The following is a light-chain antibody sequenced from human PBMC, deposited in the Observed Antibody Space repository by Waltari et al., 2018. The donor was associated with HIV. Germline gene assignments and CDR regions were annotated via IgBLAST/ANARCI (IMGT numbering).Light chain of an antibody. CDR1: NIGSKS. Sequence: SYVLTQPPSVSVAPGKTARITCGGTNIGSKSVHWYQQKPGQAPLLVIYYDSARPSWIPERFAGSNSGNTATLTTSGVEDGDEADYYCQVLDSSSDHVVFGGGTNLTV. J-gene: IGLJ2*01. CDR2: YDS. CDR3: QVLDSSSDHVV. V-gene: IGLV3-21*04.